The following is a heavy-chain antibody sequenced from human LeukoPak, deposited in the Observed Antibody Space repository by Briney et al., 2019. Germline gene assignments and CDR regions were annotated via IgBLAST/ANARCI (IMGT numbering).Heavy chain of an antibody. V-gene: IGHV1-18*01. D-gene: IGHD4-17*01. J-gene: IGHJ4*02. Sequence: ASVKVSCEASGYTFTSYGISWVRQAPGQGLEWMGWISAYNGNTNYAQKPQGRVTMTTDTSTSTAYMELRSLRSDDTAVYYCARGGMDYEPQNPFDYWGQGTLVTVSS. CDR2: ISAYNGNT. CDR3: ARGGMDYEPQNPFDY. CDR1: GYTFTSYG.